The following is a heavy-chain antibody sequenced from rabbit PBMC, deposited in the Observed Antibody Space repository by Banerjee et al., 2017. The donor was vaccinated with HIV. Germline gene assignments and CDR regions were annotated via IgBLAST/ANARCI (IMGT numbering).Heavy chain of an antibody. CDR2: ITYGGSA. V-gene: IGHV1S47*01. CDR3: VISNSGYYMDL. CDR1: GFDFSSYG. D-gene: IGHD1-1*01. J-gene: IGHJ4*01. Sequence: QEQLVESGGGLVQPGGSLKLSCVASGFDFSSYGVGWVRQAPGKGLEWIGYITYGGSAYYASWVNGRFTISSHNAQNTLYLQLNSLTAADTATYFCVISNSGYYMDLWGQGTLVT.